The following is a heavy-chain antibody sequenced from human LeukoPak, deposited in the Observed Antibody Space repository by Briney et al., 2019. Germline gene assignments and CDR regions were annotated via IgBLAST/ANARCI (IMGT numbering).Heavy chain of an antibody. CDR3: ARAPPLLWFGELLYGGRFDY. V-gene: IGHV4-59*01. CDR2: IYYSGST. CDR1: GGSFSGYY. J-gene: IGHJ4*02. D-gene: IGHD3-10*01. Sequence: SETLSLTCAVYGGSFSGYYWSWIRQPPGKGLEWIGYIYYSGSTNYNPSLKSRVTISVDTSKNQFSLKLSSVTAADTAVYYCARAPPLLWFGELLYGGRFDYWGQGTLVTVSS.